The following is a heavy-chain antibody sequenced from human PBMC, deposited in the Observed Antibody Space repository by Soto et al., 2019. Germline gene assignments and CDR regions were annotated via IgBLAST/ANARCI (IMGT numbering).Heavy chain of an antibody. Sequence: SVKVSCKASGGTFSSYAISWVRQAPGQGLEWMGGIIPIFGTANYAQKFQGRVTITANESTSTAYMELSRLRSEDTAVYYCASGTDYYDSSGYYKGQWFDPWGQGTLVTVSS. CDR2: IIPIFGTA. J-gene: IGHJ5*02. D-gene: IGHD3-22*01. CDR3: ASGTDYYDSSGYYKGQWFDP. CDR1: GGTFSSYA. V-gene: IGHV1-69*13.